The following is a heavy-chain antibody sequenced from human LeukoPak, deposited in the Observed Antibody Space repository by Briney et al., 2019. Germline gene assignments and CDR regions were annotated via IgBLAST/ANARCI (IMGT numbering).Heavy chain of an antibody. CDR1: GFTFSSYA. D-gene: IGHD2-2*01. Sequence: GGSLRLSCAASGFTFSSYAMHSVRQAPGKGLEWVAVISYDGSNKYYADSVKGRFTISRDNSTNTLYLRINSQRAEDTAGYYCARDQLGDCRSTSCPRKAYYYYGMDVWGQGTTVTVSS. J-gene: IGHJ6*02. CDR3: ARDQLGDCRSTSCPRKAYYYYGMDV. V-gene: IGHV3-30-3*01. CDR2: ISYDGSNK.